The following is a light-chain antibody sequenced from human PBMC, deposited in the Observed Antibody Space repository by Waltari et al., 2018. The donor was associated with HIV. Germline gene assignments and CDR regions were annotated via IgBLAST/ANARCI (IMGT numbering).Light chain of an antibody. CDR2: DVS. J-gene: IGLJ2*01. CDR3: SSYTIRTTLE. V-gene: IGLV2-14*03. Sequence: QSALTQPASVSGSPGQSITISCTGTSSDVGTYNYVSWYQQHPGEAPKLIIYDVSNRPSGVSNHCSGSKSGNTASLTISGLQAEDEADYYCSSYTIRTTLEFGGGTKLTVL. CDR1: SSDVGTYNY.